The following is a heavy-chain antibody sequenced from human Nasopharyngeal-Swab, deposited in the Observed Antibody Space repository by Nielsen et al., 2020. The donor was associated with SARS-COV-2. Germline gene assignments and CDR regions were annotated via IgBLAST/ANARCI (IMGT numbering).Heavy chain of an antibody. Sequence: SLKISCAASGFTFDDYAMHWVRQAPGKGLEWVSGISWNSDSIGYADSVKGRFTMSRDNAKNSLYLQMNSLRAEDTAVYYCTRDTPAMFAYWGQGTLVTVSS. J-gene: IGHJ4*02. CDR1: GFTFDDYA. V-gene: IGHV3-9*01. CDR2: ISWNSDSI. CDR3: TRDTPAMFAY.